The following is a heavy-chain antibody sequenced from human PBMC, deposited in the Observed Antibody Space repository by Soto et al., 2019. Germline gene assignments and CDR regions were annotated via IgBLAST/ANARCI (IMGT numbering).Heavy chain of an antibody. CDR3: GATLTGSSNVDP. V-gene: IGHV4-31*11. Sequence: QVQLHESGPGLVEPSQTLPLSCAVSGDSLSSGSYYWTWIRHHPGKGLEWIGYIPNSGDTYYNPSLKSRVNISLDTSKNRFYLDLNSVTAADTAVYYCGATLTGSSNVDPWGQGTLVTVYS. CDR2: IPNSGDT. CDR1: GDSLSSGSYY. D-gene: IGHD3-9*01. J-gene: IGHJ5*02.